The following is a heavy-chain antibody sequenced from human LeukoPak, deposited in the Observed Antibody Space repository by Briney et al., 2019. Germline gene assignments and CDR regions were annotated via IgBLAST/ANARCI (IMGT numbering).Heavy chain of an antibody. D-gene: IGHD2-15*01. CDR1: GGSISSTSYY. CDR2: IYYSGST. V-gene: IGHV4-39*07. CDR3: ARDTSCSGGSCYLGAH. Sequence: PSETLSLTCTVSGGSISSTSYYWGWIRQPPGKGLEWMGSIYYSGSTYYNPSLKSRLTISVDTSKNQFSLKLSSVTAADTAVYYCARDTSCSGGSCYLGAHWGQGTMVTVSS. J-gene: IGHJ3*01.